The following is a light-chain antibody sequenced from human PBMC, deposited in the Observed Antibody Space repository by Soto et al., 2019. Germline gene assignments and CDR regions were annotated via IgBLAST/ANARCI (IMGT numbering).Light chain of an antibody. CDR1: QSISSW. CDR3: QQYSTYST. CDR2: DVS. V-gene: IGKV1-5*01. J-gene: IGKJ4*01. Sequence: DIQMTQSPSTLSASVGDRVTITCRASQSISSWLAWYQQKPGKAPQLLIYDVSTLESGVPSRFSGSGSGTEFTLTISSLQPDDFATYYCQQYSTYSTFGGGTKVDIK.